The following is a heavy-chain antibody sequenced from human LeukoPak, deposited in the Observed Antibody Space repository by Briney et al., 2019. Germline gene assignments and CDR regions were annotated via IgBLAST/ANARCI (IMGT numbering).Heavy chain of an antibody. V-gene: IGHV3-23*01. CDR3: ATDCSSTSCFDY. CDR2: ISGSGGST. J-gene: IGHJ4*02. D-gene: IGHD2-2*01. CDR1: GFTFSSYA. Sequence: GGSLRLSCAASGFTFSSYAMGWVRQAPGKGLEWVSAISGSGGSTYYADSVKGRFTISRDNSKNTLYLQMNSLRAEDTAVYYCATDCSSTSCFDYWGQGTLVTVSS.